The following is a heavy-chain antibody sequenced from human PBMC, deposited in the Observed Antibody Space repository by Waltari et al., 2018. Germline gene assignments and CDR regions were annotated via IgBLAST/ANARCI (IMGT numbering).Heavy chain of an antibody. D-gene: IGHD2-21*01. CDR3: ANREYCNGGTCYSILES. V-gene: IGHV1-69*01. Sequence: QVQLVQSGAEVKRPGSSVKVSCKVSGGTFSSHGISWVRQAPGQGLEWMGGITRLFGGPNSAEVFEARVTITADDSTTTSYMELRNLRSADTAIYYCANREYCNGGTCYSILESWGRGTPVTVSS. CDR1: GGTFSSHG. CDR2: ITRLFGGP. J-gene: IGHJ4*02.